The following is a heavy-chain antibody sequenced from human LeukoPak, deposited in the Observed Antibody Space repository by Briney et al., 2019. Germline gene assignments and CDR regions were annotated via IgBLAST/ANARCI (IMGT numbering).Heavy chain of an antibody. CDR3: AREASGGYFDY. Sequence: ASVKLSCKASGYTFSSYYMHWVRLAPGQWLELVGLINPTGDSTNYAQNFRGRVTMTRDTSTSTVYMDLSSLRSEDTAVYYCAREASGGYFDYWGQGTLVTVSS. D-gene: IGHD4-23*01. V-gene: IGHV1-46*01. CDR2: INPTGDST. J-gene: IGHJ4*02. CDR1: GYTFSSYY.